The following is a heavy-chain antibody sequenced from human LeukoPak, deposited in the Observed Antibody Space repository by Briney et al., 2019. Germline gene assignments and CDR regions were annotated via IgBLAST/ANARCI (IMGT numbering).Heavy chain of an antibody. CDR2: INPNSGGT. J-gene: IGHJ6*02. CDR3: ARGGRLGYCSSTSCYSHYYGMDV. CDR1: GYTFTGDY. D-gene: IGHD2-2*02. Sequence: ASVKVSCKDSGYTFTGDYMHWVRQAPGQGLEWMGRINPNSGGTNYAQKFQGRVTMTRDTSISTAYMELSRLRSDDTAVYYCARGGRLGYCSSTSCYSHYYGMDVWGQGTTVAVSS. V-gene: IGHV1-2*06.